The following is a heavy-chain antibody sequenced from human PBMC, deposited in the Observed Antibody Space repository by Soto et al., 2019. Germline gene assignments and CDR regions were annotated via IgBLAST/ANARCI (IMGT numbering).Heavy chain of an antibody. Sequence: SETLSLTCAVSGGSISSSNWWSWVRQPPGKGLEWIGEIYHSGSTNYNPSLKSRVTISVDKSKNQFSLKLSSVTAADTAVYYCAREQLELRNYYYGMDVWGQGTTVTVSS. CDR3: AREQLELRNYYYGMDV. CDR2: IYHSGST. CDR1: GGSISSSNW. D-gene: IGHD1-7*01. V-gene: IGHV4-4*02. J-gene: IGHJ6*02.